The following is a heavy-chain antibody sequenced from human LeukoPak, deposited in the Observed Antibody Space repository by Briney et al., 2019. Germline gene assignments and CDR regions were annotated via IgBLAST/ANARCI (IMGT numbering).Heavy chain of an antibody. Sequence: PSETLSLTCTVSGGSITSRSNYWGWIRQPPGKGLEWIGSINYSGSTYYNPSLKSRVTISVDTSKNQFSLKLSSVTAADTAVYYCARDGQKRGWQDKYYFDYWGQGTLVTVSS. J-gene: IGHJ4*02. V-gene: IGHV4-39*07. CDR3: ARDGQKRGWQDKYYFDY. CDR1: GGSITSRSNY. D-gene: IGHD2-15*01. CDR2: INYSGST.